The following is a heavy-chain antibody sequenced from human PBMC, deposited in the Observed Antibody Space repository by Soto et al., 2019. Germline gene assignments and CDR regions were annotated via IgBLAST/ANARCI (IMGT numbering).Heavy chain of an antibody. CDR1: GGSISSSNW. V-gene: IGHV4-4*02. CDR3: ARAAAGYYDYGMDV. CDR2: IYHSGST. J-gene: IGHJ6*02. Sequence: QVQLQESGPGLVKPSGTLSLTCAVSGGSISSSNWWSWVRQPPGKGLEWIGEIYHSGSTNYNPSLKSRVTVTVDKSKDQFSLRLSSRSAADTAVHYCARAAAGYYDYGMDVWGQGTTVTVSS. D-gene: IGHD6-13*01.